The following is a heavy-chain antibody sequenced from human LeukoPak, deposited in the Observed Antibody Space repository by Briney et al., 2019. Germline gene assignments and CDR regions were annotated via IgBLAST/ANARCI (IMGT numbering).Heavy chain of an antibody. CDR3: AKVLNTGPGGRGLFGP. J-gene: IGHJ5*02. D-gene: IGHD1-1*01. CDR1: GGSISGGSDF. CDR2: ST. V-gene: IGHV4-39*02. Sequence: SETLSLTCTVSGGSISGGSDFWGWVRQPPGRGLEWIGSSTFYNPSLKSRVSISVDPSKNHFSLKLNSVTAADTAVYFCAKVLNTGPGGRGLFGPWGQGTLVIVFS.